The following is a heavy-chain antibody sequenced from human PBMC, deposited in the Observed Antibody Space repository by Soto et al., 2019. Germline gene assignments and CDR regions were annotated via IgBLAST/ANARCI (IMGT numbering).Heavy chain of an antibody. CDR1: GFTCSDYY. Sequence: GGSLRLSCAASGFTCSDYYMSWIRQAPGKGLEWVSYISSSSSTIYYADSVKGRFTISRDNAKNSLYLQMNSLRAEDTAVYYCARHPERIAQIGWFDPWGQGTLVTVSS. D-gene: IGHD6-13*01. CDR2: ISSSSSTI. J-gene: IGHJ5*02. V-gene: IGHV3-11*04. CDR3: ARHPERIAQIGWFDP.